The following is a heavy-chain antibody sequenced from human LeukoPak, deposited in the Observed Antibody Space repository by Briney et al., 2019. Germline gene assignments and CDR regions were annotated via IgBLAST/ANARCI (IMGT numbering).Heavy chain of an antibody. J-gene: IGHJ5*02. D-gene: IGHD1-26*01. CDR3: AIRRSGSEPLDP. V-gene: IGHV1-2*02. CDR2: INPNSGGT. Sequence: ASVKVSCKASGYTFTRYYMHWVRQAPGQGLEWMGWINPNSGGTNYAQKFQGRVTMTRDTSISTVYMELSRLRSDDTAVYLCAIRRSGSEPLDPWGQGTLVTVSA. CDR1: GYTFTRYY.